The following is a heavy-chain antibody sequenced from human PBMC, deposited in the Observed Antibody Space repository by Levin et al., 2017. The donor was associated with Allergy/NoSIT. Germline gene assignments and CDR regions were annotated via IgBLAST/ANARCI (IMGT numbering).Heavy chain of an antibody. D-gene: IGHD3-9*01. CDR2: ISGSGGST. CDR3: AKSVPDYDILTGYYAGDY. CDR1: GFTFSSYA. J-gene: IGHJ4*02. V-gene: IGHV3-23*01. Sequence: SCAASGFTFSSYAMSWVRQAPGKGLEWVSAISGSGGSTYYADSVKGRFTISRDNSKNTLYLQMNSLRAEDTAVYYCAKSVPDYDILTGYYAGDYWGQGTLVTVSS.